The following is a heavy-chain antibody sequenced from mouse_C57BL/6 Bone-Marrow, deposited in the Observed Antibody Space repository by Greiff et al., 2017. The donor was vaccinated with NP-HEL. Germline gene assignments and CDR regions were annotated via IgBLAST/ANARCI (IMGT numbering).Heavy chain of an antibody. CDR2: ISSGSSTI. V-gene: IGHV5-17*01. J-gene: IGHJ3*01. Sequence: EVMLMESGGGLVKPGGSLKLSCAASGFTFSDYGMHWVRQAPEKGLEWVAYISSGSSTIYYADTVKGRFTISRDNAKNTLFLQMTSLRSEDTAMYYCARSYWGQGTLVTVSA. CDR1: GFTFSDYG. CDR3: ARSY.